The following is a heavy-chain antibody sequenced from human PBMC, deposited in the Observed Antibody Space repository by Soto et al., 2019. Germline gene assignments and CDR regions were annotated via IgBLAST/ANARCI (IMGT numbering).Heavy chain of an antibody. CDR2: ISDIAYT. CDR1: GGSITYIINHY. CDR3: ARQGFGVLHGLVDV. Sequence: SETLSLTCTVSGGSITYIINHYCSWFRLPPGKGLEWIVYISDIAYTSYNPSLKGRVSISVDTSKNQFSLTLTSVTAADTAVYYCARQGFGVLHGLVDVWGQGTTVT. D-gene: IGHD3-10*01. J-gene: IGHJ6*02. V-gene: IGHV4-61*05.